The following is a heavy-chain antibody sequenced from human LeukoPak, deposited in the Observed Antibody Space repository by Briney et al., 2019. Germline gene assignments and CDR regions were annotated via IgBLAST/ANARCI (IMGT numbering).Heavy chain of an antibody. CDR1: GFTFSSYW. J-gene: IGHJ4*02. D-gene: IGHD6-19*01. CDR3: ARDSVAEYSSGWYPTFDY. CDR2: IKQDGSEK. V-gene: IGHV3-7*01. Sequence: PGGSLRLSCAASGFTFSSYWMSWVRQAPGKGLEWVANIKQDGSEKYYVDSVKGRFTISRDNAKNSLYLQMNSLRAEDTAVYYCARDSVAEYSSGWYPTFDYWGQGTLVTVSS.